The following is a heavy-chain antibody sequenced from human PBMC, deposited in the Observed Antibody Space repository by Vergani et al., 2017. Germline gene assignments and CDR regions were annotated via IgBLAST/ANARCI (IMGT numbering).Heavy chain of an antibody. CDR3: ARASKEDWFDP. J-gene: IGHJ5*02. V-gene: IGHV4-30-4*08. Sequence: QVQLQESGPGLVKPSQTLSLTCTVSGGSISSGEYYWSWIRQPPGKGVEWIGYIYSSGSNYYNPSLKRRVTISVDTSKNQFSLKLSSVTAADTAVYYCARASKEDWFDPWGQGTLVTVSS. CDR1: GGSISSGEYY. CDR2: IYSSGSN.